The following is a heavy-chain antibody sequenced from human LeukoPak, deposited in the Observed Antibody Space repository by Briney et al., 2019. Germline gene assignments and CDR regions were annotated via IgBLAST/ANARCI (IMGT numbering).Heavy chain of an antibody. V-gene: IGHV4-39*07. D-gene: IGHD6-13*01. CDR1: GGSISSSSYY. J-gene: IGHJ5*02. CDR3: ARGVGQQLVPIIWFDP. CDR2: IYYSGST. Sequence: SETLSLTCAVSGGSISSSSYYWGWIRQPPGKGLEWIGSIYYSGSTYYNPSLKSRVTISVDTSKNQFSLKLSSVTAADTAGYYCARGVGQQLVPIIWFDPWGQGTLVTVSP.